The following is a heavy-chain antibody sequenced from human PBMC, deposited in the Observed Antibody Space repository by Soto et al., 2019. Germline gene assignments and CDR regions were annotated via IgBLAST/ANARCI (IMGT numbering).Heavy chain of an antibody. Sequence: SETLSLTCTVSGGSISSSSYYWGWIRQPPGKGLEWIGSIYYSGSTYYNPSLKSRVTISVDTSKNQFSLKLSSVTAADTAVYYCARPLYCSGGSCNPGSWFDPWGQGTLVTVSS. D-gene: IGHD2-15*01. CDR3: ARPLYCSGGSCNPGSWFDP. CDR2: IYYSGST. J-gene: IGHJ5*02. CDR1: GGSISSSSYY. V-gene: IGHV4-39*01.